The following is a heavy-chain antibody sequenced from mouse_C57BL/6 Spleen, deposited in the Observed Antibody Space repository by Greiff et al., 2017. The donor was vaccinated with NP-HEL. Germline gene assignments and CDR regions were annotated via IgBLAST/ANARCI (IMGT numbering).Heavy chain of an antibody. V-gene: IGHV3-6*01. CDR1: GYSITSGYY. D-gene: IGHD2-1*01. CDR2: ISYDGSN. CDR3: ARDLYYGNYGWFAY. Sequence: EVKLVESGPGLVKPSQSLSLTCSVTGYSITSGYYWNWIRQFPGNKLEWMGYISYDGSNNYNPSLKNRISITRDTSKNQFFLKLNSVTTEDTATYYCARDLYYGNYGWFAYWGQGTLVTVSA. J-gene: IGHJ3*01.